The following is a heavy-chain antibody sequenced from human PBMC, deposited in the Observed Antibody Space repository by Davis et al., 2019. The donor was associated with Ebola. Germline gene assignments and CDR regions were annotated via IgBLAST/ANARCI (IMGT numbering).Heavy chain of an antibody. D-gene: IGHD6-19*01. CDR2: IYYSGSS. CDR3: ARYSGWDFYYGMDV. CDR1: GGSISSYY. J-gene: IGHJ6*04. V-gene: IGHV4-59*01. Sequence: PSETLSLTCTVSGGSISSYYWSWIRQPPGKGLEWIGYIYYSGSSSHNPSLKSRVTISVDTSKNQFSLKLSSVTAADTAVYYCARYSGWDFYYGMDVWGKGTTVTVSS.